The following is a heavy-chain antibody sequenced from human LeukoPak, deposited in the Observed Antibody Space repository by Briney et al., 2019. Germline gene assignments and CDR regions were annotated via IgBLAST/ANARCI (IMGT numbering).Heavy chain of an antibody. CDR3: ARDFRHILDY. Sequence: GGSLRLSCAASGFTLSSYAMHWVRQAPGKGLEWVAVISYDGSNKYYADSVKGRFTISRDNSKNTLYLQMNSLRAEDTAVYYCARDFRHILDYWGQGTLVTVSS. CDR1: GFTLSSYA. CDR2: ISYDGSNK. J-gene: IGHJ4*02. V-gene: IGHV3-30*04. D-gene: IGHD3-10*01.